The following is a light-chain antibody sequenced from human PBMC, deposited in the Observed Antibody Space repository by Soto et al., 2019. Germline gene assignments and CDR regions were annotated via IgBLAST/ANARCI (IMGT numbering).Light chain of an antibody. CDR2: GAS. CDR1: QSVSSSY. CDR3: QQYDSSPVT. Sequence: EIGLTQSPGTLSLSPGERATLSCRASQSVSSSYLAWYQQKPGEAPRLLIYGASSRATGIPVRFSGSGSGTDFTLTISRLEPEDFAVYYCQQYDSSPVTFGQGTKVEIK. J-gene: IGKJ1*01. V-gene: IGKV3-20*01.